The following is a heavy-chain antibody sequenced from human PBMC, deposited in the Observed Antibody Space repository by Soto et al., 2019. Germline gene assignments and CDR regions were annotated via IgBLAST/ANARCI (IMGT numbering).Heavy chain of an antibody. J-gene: IGHJ4*02. D-gene: IGHD4-4*01. CDR3: AREGVAEDLQNYFDY. CDR1: GFTFSSYA. V-gene: IGHV3-30-3*01. Sequence: GGSLRLSCAASGFTFSSYAMHWVRQAPGKGLEWVAVISYDGSNKYYADSVKGRFTISRDNSKNTLYLQMNSLRAEDTAVYYCAREGVAEDLQNYFDYWGQGTLVTVSS. CDR2: ISYDGSNK.